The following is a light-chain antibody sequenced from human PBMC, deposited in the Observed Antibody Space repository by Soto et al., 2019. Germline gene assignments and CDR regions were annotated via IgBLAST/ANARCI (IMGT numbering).Light chain of an antibody. CDR3: QQYINYFRT. CDR2: KTS. CDR1: QSIGVC. V-gene: IGKV1-5*03. J-gene: IGKJ1*01. Sequence: DIQMTQSPATLPASVGDRVTITRRASQSIGVCLAWYQQKPGTAPKLLIYKTSTLDSGVPLRFSGSGSGTEFNLTISSLQPDDCATCYYQQYINYFRTCGEANKVEI.